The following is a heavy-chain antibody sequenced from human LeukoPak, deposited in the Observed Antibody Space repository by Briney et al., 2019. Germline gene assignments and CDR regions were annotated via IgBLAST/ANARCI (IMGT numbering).Heavy chain of an antibody. CDR1: GYSFTSYW. CDR2: VYPDDSDT. CDR3: ARLVGSLYCSSTSCYYFQH. Sequence: GESLKISCKASGYSFTSYWIGWVRQMPGKGLEWMGIVYPDDSDTRYSPSFQGQVTISADKSINTAYLQWSSLEASDTAMYYCARLVGSLYCSSTSCYYFQHWGQGTLVTVSS. D-gene: IGHD2-2*01. J-gene: IGHJ1*01. V-gene: IGHV5-51*01.